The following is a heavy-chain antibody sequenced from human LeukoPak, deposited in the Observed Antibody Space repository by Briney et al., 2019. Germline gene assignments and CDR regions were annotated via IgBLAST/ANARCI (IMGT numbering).Heavy chain of an antibody. D-gene: IGHD2-21*02. CDR3: ARGQAYCGADCYSD. V-gene: IGHV3-66*01. CDR1: GFSISHYY. J-gene: IGHJ4*02. CDR2: IYTGGGT. Sequence: PGGSLRLSCAASGFSISHYYMTWVRQTPGKGLDWVSVIYTGGGTNYGDSVKGRFTIPRDNSKNTLYLQMNSLRADDTAIYYCARGQAYCGADCYSDWGQGTLVTVSS.